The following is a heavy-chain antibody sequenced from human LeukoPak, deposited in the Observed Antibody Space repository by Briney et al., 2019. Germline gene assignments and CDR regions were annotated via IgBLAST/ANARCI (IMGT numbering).Heavy chain of an antibody. CDR2: IYHSGST. D-gene: IGHD2-15*01. V-gene: IGHV4-38-2*02. CDR3: ARVLGYCSGGSCYGYFDY. J-gene: IGHJ4*02. CDR1: GYSISSGYY. Sequence: SETLSLTCTVSGYSISSGYYWGWIRQPPGKGLEWIGSIYHSGSTYYNPSLKSRVTISVDTSKNQFSLKLSSVTAADTAVYYCARVLGYCSGGSCYGYFDYWGQGTLVTVSS.